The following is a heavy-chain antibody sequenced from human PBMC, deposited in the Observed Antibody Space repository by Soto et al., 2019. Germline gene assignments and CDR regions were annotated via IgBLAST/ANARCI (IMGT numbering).Heavy chain of an antibody. Sequence: QVQLVESGGGVVQPGRSLRLSCAASGFTFSSHGMHWVRQAPGKGLEWVAGISYDGSYKYYSDSVKGRFTISRDNSKNTLYLQMNSLRAEDTSLYYCAKDSEGYCSGGSCFSFDYWGHGTLLTVSS. J-gene: IGHJ4*01. CDR3: AKDSEGYCSGGSCFSFDY. CDR1: GFTFSSHG. CDR2: ISYDGSYK. V-gene: IGHV3-30*18. D-gene: IGHD2-15*01.